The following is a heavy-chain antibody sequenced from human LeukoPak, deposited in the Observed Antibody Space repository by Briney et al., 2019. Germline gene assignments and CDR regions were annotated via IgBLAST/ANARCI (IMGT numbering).Heavy chain of an antibody. CDR3: AKGPVAAASGGRVGN. Sequence: GGSLRLSCAASGFTFSSYGMHWVRQAPGKGLEWVAGISYDGSNKYYADSVKGRFTISRDNSQKTLYLRLSSLRVEDTAVYYCAKGPVAAASGGRVGNWGQGTLVAVSS. CDR1: GFTFSSYG. D-gene: IGHD6-13*01. CDR2: ISYDGSNK. J-gene: IGHJ4*02. V-gene: IGHV3-30*18.